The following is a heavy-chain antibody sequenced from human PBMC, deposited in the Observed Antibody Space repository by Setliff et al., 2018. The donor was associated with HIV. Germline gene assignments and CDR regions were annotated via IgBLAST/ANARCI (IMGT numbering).Heavy chain of an antibody. CDR3: ARDATYDYVWGTSSLVLDY. Sequence: ASVKVSCKASGYTFTSYDISWVRQAPGQGLEWMGIINPSGGSTSYAQKFQGRVTMTRDTSTSTLYMELSSLRSEDTAVYYCARDATYDYVWGTSSLVLDYWGQGTLVTVSS. V-gene: IGHV1-46*01. CDR1: GYTFTSYD. CDR2: INPSGGST. J-gene: IGHJ4*02. D-gene: IGHD3-16*01.